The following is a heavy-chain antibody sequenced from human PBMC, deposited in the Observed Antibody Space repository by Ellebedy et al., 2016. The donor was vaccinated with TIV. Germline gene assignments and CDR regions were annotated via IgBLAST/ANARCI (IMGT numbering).Heavy chain of an antibody. D-gene: IGHD4-17*01. Sequence: AASVKVSCKASGYIFTTHYMHWVRQAPGQGLEWMGMINPTTGSATYAQKFQGRVTMTRDTSTRTAHMELSSLKSEDTAVYYCARVYGDPGYGMDVWGQGTTVTVSS. J-gene: IGHJ6*02. V-gene: IGHV1-46*01. CDR1: GYIFTTHY. CDR3: ARVYGDPGYGMDV. CDR2: INPTTGSA.